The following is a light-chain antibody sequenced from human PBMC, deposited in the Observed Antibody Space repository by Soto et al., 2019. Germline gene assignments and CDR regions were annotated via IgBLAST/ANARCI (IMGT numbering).Light chain of an antibody. J-gene: IGLJ3*02. CDR1: SSDVGGYNF. V-gene: IGLV2-14*03. CDR2: EVS. CDR3: SSYTSRTTLV. Sequence: QSALTQPASVSGSPGQSITISCTGTSSDVGGYNFVSWYQQYPGKAPKLMIYEVSNRPSGISHRFSGSKSGNTASLTISGPRTEDEAHYYCSSYTSRTTLVFGGGTKVTVL.